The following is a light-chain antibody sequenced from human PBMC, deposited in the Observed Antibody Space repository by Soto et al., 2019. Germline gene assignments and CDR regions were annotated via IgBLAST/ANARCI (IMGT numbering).Light chain of an antibody. CDR2: GAS. V-gene: IGKV3-20*01. CDR3: HHYGGSPT. CDR1: QSVSSLY. J-gene: IGKJ4*01. Sequence: EIVLTQSPGTLSLSPGETANLSCRASQSVSSLYLAWFQPKPGKAPRLLIYGASTRATAIPARLSGSGSGTDFTLTIRRLQPEDFAVYYCHHYGGSPTFGGGTEVDIK.